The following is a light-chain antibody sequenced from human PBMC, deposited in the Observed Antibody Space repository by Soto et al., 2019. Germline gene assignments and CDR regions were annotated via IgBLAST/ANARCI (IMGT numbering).Light chain of an antibody. CDR3: QSYDSSLSVV. CDR1: SSNIGAGYD. CDR2: GTS. V-gene: IGLV1-40*01. Sequence: QSVLTQPPSVSGAPGQRVTISCTGSSSNIGAGYDVHWYQQLPGTAPKLLIYGTSNRPSGVPDRFSGSKSGTSASLAITGLQAEDEADYYCQSYDSSLSVVFGGGTKRTVL. J-gene: IGLJ2*01.